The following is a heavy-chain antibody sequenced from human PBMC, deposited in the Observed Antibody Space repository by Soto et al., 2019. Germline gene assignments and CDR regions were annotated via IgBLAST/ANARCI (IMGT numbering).Heavy chain of an antibody. D-gene: IGHD1-1*01. V-gene: IGHV1-46*03. J-gene: IGHJ4*02. CDR1: GYTFTSYY. CDR3: SRGYPPRDQLGNLPGAF. CDR2: INPSGGSP. Sequence: QVQLVQSGAEVMQPGASVKVSCKASGYTFTSYYIQWVRQAPGQGLEWMGIINPSGGSPNYAQKSPGRVTMTRDTSTSTVYMELSSLRSEDTAIYYCSRGYPPRDQLGNLPGAFWGQGTLVTVSS.